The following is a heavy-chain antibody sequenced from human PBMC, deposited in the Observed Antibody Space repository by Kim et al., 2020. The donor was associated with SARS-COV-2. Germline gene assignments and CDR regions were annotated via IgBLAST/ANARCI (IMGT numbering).Heavy chain of an antibody. D-gene: IGHD3-10*01. CDR2: IYYSGST. Sequence: SETLSLTCTVSGGSISSYYWSWIRQPPGKGLEWIGYIYYSGSTNYNPSLKSRVTISVDTSKNQFSLKLSSVTAADTAVYYCAIGEYWGSDYYYGMDVWGQGTTVTVSS. CDR3: AIGEYWGSDYYYGMDV. V-gene: IGHV4-59*01. J-gene: IGHJ6*02. CDR1: GGSISSYY.